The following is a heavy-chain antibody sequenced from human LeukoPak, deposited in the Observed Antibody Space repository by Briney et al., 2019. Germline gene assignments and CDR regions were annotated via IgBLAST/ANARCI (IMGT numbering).Heavy chain of an antibody. Sequence: SETLSLTCTVSGGSISSSSYYWGWIRQPPGKGLEWIGSIYYSGSTYYNPSLKSRVTISVDTSKNQFSLKLSSVTAADTAVYYCARDRGHDFWSGYSSSNWFDPWGQGTLVTVSS. CDR3: ARDRGHDFWSGYSSSNWFDP. CDR2: IYYSGST. V-gene: IGHV4-39*07. CDR1: GGSISSSSYY. J-gene: IGHJ5*02. D-gene: IGHD3-3*01.